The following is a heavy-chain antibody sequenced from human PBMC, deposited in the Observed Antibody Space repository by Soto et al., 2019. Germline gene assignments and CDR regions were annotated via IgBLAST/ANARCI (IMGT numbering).Heavy chain of an antibody. V-gene: IGHV3-74*01. Sequence: EVQLVESGGGLVQPGGSLRLSCAASGFTFGNYWMYWVRQAPGKGLVWVSRINSDGSVSSYADPVKGRLTISRDNVKNTLYLQMDSLRVEDTAVYYCARGDCVGGTCYSLAGSFYYYMDVWGKGTTVTVFS. CDR3: ARGDCVGGTCYSLAGSFYYYMDV. CDR2: INSDGSVS. J-gene: IGHJ6*03. D-gene: IGHD2-15*01. CDR1: GFTFGNYW.